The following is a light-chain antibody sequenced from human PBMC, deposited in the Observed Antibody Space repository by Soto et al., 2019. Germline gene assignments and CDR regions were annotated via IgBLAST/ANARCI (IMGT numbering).Light chain of an antibody. CDR3: QSYDSSLSGYV. CDR2: GNS. Sequence: QSVLTQPPSVSGAPGQRVTISCTXSSSNIGAGYDVHWYQQLPGTAPKLLIYGNSNRPSGVPDRFSGSKSGTSASLANTGLQAEDEADYSCQSYDSSLSGYVFGTGTKVT. CDR1: SSNIGAGYD. J-gene: IGLJ1*01. V-gene: IGLV1-40*01.